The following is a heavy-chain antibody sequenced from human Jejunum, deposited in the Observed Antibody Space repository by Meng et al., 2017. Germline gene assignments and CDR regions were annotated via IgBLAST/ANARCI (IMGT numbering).Heavy chain of an antibody. CDR1: GGSIRSNDYY. D-gene: IGHD6-19*01. V-gene: IGHV3-23*01. CDR3: TKDFDTGWYHAY. CDR2: ISGSGGST. J-gene: IGHJ4*01. Sequence: ETLSLTCTVSGGSIRSNDYYWGWIRQPPGKGLEWVSTISGSGGSTYYADSVKGRFTISRDNSKNTLYLQMNNLRAEDTALYYCTKDFDTGWYHAYWGQGNQVTVAS.